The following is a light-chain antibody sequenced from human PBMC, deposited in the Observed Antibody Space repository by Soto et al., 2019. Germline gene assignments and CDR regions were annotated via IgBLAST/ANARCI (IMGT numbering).Light chain of an antibody. CDR2: GVS. Sequence: ILLTQSPGTLSLSPGERATLSCRASQSVGSTFLAWYQQKPGQAPRLLIYGVSTRATGIPDRFSGSWSGTDFTLSISRLEPEDFAVYYCGQFVSSPPRTFGQGTKVDI. CDR1: QSVGSTF. V-gene: IGKV3-20*01. CDR3: GQFVSSPPRT. J-gene: IGKJ1*01.